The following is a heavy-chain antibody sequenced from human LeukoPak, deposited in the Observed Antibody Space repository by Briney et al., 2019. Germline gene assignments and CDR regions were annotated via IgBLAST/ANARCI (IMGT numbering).Heavy chain of an antibody. D-gene: IGHD4-23*01. CDR2: ISAYNGNT. V-gene: IGHV1-18*01. J-gene: IGHJ4*02. CDR1: GYTFTSYG. CDR3: ARGMTTVVTLGSDY. Sequence: ASVKVSCTASGYTFTSYGISWVRQAPGQGLEWMGWISAYNGNTNYAQKLQGRVTMTTDTSTSTAYMELRSLRSDDTAVYYCARGMTTVVTLGSDYWGQGTLVTVSS.